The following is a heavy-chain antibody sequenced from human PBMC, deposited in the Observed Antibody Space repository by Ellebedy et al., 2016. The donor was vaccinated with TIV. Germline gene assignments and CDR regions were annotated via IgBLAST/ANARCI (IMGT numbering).Heavy chain of an antibody. V-gene: IGHV3-30*18. CDR2: ISYDGNDK. Sequence: GGSLRLSCAASGFPFGTYAMHWVRQAPGRGLEWVAFISYDGNDKYYADSAKGRFTISRDNSKNTLYLQMTSLRVEDTAVYHCAKDDHPTAVATPGYWGQGTLVTVSS. J-gene: IGHJ4*02. D-gene: IGHD4-23*01. CDR3: AKDDHPTAVATPGY. CDR1: GFPFGTYA.